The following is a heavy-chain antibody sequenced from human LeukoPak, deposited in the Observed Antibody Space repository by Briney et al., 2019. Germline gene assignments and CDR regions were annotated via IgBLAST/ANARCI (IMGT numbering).Heavy chain of an antibody. CDR3: AREVSEGFDF. V-gene: IGHV3-21*01. J-gene: IGHJ4*02. Sequence: TGGSLRLSCTASGFTFSGYSMNWIRQAPGKGLEWVSSFGTRSTSIYHAGSVKGRFAISRDNAKNSLYLQMNSLRAEDTALYYCAREVSEGFDFWGQGTLVTVSS. CDR1: GFTFSGYS. CDR2: FGTRSTSI. D-gene: IGHD3-22*01.